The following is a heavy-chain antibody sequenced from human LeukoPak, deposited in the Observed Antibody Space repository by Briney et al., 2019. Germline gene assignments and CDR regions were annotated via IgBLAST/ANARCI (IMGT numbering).Heavy chain of an antibody. CDR2: INPSGGST. CDR1: GHTSTTYA. V-gene: IGHV1-46*01. J-gene: IGHJ3*02. Sequence: GASVKVTCKASGHTSTTYAIHWVRQAPGQGLEWMGIINPSGGSTSYAQKFQGRVTMTRDTSTSTVYMELSSLRSEDTAVYYCARERSAFDIWGQGTMVTVSS. CDR3: ARERSAFDI.